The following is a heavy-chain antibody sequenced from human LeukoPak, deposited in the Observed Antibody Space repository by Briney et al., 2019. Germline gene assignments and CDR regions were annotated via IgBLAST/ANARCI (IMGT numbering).Heavy chain of an antibody. V-gene: IGHV4-38-2*01. Sequence: SETLSLTCAVSAYSISSGYYWGWIRQPPGEGLEWIGTIYHSGSTYYNPSLQSRVTISVDTSKNQFSLNLSSVTAADTAVYYCARGRAGSYRSYFDYWGQGTLVTVSS. CDR3: ARGRAGSYRSYFDY. J-gene: IGHJ4*02. CDR2: IYHSGST. CDR1: AYSISSGYY. D-gene: IGHD3-10*01.